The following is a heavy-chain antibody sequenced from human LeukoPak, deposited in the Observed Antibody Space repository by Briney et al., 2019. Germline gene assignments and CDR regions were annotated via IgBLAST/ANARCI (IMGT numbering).Heavy chain of an antibody. D-gene: IGHD2-15*01. CDR3: ARNWVVDYYYYYGMDV. Sequence: ASVKVSCKASGYTFTNYGVTWMRQATGQGLEWMGWMNPNSGNTGYAQKFQGRVTMTRNTSISTAYMELSSPRSEDTAVYYCARNWVVDYYYYYGMDVWGQGTTVTVSS. CDR1: GYTFTNYG. V-gene: IGHV1-8*02. J-gene: IGHJ6*02. CDR2: MNPNSGNT.